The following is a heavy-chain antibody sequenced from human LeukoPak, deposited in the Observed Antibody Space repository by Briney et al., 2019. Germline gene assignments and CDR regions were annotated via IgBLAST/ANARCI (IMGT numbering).Heavy chain of an antibody. V-gene: IGHV1-69*13. J-gene: IGHJ5*02. Sequence: GASVKVSCKASGGTFSSYAISWVRQAPGQGLEWMGGIIPIFGTANYAQKFQGRVTITADESTSTAYMELSSLRSEDTAVYYCARGLHYYGSGMNWFDPWGQGTLVTVSS. CDR3: ARGLHYYGSGMNWFDP. CDR1: GGTFSSYA. D-gene: IGHD3-10*01. CDR2: IIPIFGTA.